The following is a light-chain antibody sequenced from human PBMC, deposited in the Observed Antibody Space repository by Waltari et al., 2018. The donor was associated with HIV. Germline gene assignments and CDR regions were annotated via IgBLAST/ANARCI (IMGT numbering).Light chain of an antibody. J-gene: IGKJ2*01. CDR2: AAS. Sequence: DIQMIQTPSSLSASVGDKVTITCRATQGISNFLAWFQQKPGEAPKSLIFAASTLQGGVPSRFSASGSGTEFSLTISSLQFEDFATYYCQQYHSYPHTFGQGTRLEIK. V-gene: IGKV1-16*01. CDR1: QGISNF. CDR3: QQYHSYPHT.